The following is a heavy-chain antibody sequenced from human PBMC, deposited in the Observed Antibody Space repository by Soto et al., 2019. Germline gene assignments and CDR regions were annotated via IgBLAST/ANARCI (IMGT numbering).Heavy chain of an antibody. Sequence: SETLSLTCTVSGGSISSYYWSWIRQPPGKGLEWIGYIYYSGSTNYNPSLKSRVTISVDTSKNQFSLKLSSVTAADTAVYYCARGVPDYYDSSGYYYGYFQHWGQGTLVTVSS. CDR3: ARGVPDYYDSSGYYYGYFQH. V-gene: IGHV4-59*01. J-gene: IGHJ1*01. D-gene: IGHD3-22*01. CDR2: IYYSGST. CDR1: GGSISSYY.